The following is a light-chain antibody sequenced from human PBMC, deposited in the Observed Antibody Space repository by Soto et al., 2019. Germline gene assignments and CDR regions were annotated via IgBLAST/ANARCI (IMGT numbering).Light chain of an antibody. CDR3: QKCTGAPLT. J-gene: IGKJ4*01. V-gene: IGKV1-27*01. CDR1: QGSSNS. CDR2: TAS. Sequence: DIRLIQSPSSLSASIGDRVTITCRASQGSSNSLAWYQQKPGKVPTLLIYTASTLHSGVPPRFSGSGSGTDFTLTISSLQPEDVATYYCQKCTGAPLTFGGGTKVEIK.